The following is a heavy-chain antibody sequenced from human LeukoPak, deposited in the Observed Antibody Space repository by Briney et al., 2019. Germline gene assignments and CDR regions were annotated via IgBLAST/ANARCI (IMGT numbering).Heavy chain of an antibody. CDR2: INPNSGGT. V-gene: IGHV1-2*02. D-gene: IGHD2-2*02. CDR1: GYTFTGYY. Sequence: ASVKVSCKASGYTFTGYYMHWVRQAPGQGLEWMGWINPNSGGTNYAQKFQGGVTMTRDTSISTAYMELSRLRSDDTAVYYCARVEGYCSSTSCYSPKERAHYYYYYGMDVWGQGTTVTVSS. J-gene: IGHJ6*02. CDR3: ARVEGYCSSTSCYSPKERAHYYYYYGMDV.